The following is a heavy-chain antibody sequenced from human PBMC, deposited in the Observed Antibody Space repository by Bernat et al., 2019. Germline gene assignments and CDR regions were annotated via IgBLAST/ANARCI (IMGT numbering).Heavy chain of an antibody. D-gene: IGHD6-19*01. CDR2: ISYGGSNK. J-gene: IGHJ4*02. CDR3: TRERGGGGSTSPRPFDF. CDR1: EFTFSSYG. Sequence: QVQLVESGGGVVQPGRSLRLSCAASEFTFSSYGMHWVRQAPGKGLEWVAGISYGGSNKYYAESVRGRFTISRDNSKNTLYLQMISLRAEDTAVYYCTRERGGGGSTSPRPFDFWGQGTLVTVSS. V-gene: IGHV3-30*03.